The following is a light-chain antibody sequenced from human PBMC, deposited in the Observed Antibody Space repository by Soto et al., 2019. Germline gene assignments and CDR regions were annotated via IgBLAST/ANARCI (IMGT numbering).Light chain of an antibody. CDR3: QQTFSIPYT. V-gene: IGKV1-39*01. Sequence: DIQMTQSPSSLSAFIGDRVTITCRTSHNISSNLKWYHQKPGKAPNLLIDAASILESGVPSGFSGSGSATDFTLTITSLQPDDFATNYCQQTFSIPYTFGQGTKLQIK. CDR1: HNISSN. J-gene: IGKJ2*01. CDR2: AAS.